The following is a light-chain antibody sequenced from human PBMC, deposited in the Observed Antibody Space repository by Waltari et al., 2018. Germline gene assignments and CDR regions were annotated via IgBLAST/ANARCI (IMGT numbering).Light chain of an antibody. J-gene: IGLJ1*01. CDR1: SPRTNY. CDR3: NSRDSSAYL. V-gene: IGLV3-19*01. Sequence: SSELTQDAALSVALGQTVRNPCPGDSPRTNYPSWYQQKPGQAPVVVFYGKNKRPAGIPDRFSGSSAGTTASLTITGAQEEDEADYYCNSRDSSAYLFGTGTKVTVL. CDR2: GKN.